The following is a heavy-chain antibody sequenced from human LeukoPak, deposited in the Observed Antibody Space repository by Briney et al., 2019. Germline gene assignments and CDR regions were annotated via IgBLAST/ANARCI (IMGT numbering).Heavy chain of an antibody. CDR3: AKDLEGPVAY. CDR2: IRYDGSNK. CDR1: GFTFSSYA. D-gene: IGHD6-19*01. V-gene: IGHV3-30*02. Sequence: PGGSLRLSCAASGFTFSSYAMSWVRQAPGKWLEWVAFIRYDGSNKYYADSVKGRFTISRDNSKNTLYLQMNSLRAEDTAVYYCAKDLEGPVAYWGQGTLVTVSS. J-gene: IGHJ4*02.